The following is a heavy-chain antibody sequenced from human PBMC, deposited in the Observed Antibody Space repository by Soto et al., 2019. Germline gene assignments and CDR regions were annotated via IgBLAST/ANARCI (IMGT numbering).Heavy chain of an antibody. D-gene: IGHD4-17*01. CDR3: ARTTVTSIAAWTLRGYYMDV. V-gene: IGHV4-34*01. Sequence: QVQLQQWGAGLLKPSETLSLTCAVYGGSFSGYYWSWIRQPPGKGLEWIGEINHSGSTNYNPSLKSRVTISVDTSKKQFSLKLSSVPAADTAVYYCARTTVTSIAAWTLRGYYMDVWGKGTTVTVSS. CDR1: GGSFSGYY. J-gene: IGHJ6*03. CDR2: INHSGST.